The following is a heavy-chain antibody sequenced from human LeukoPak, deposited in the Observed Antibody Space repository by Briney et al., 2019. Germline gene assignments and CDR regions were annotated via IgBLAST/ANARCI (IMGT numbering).Heavy chain of an antibody. CDR3: AKKGIGYYYYYMDV. V-gene: IGHV3-33*06. CDR1: GFTFSSYG. J-gene: IGHJ6*03. Sequence: GGSLRLSCAASGFTFSSYGMHWVRQAPGKGLEWVAVIWYDGSNKYYADSVKGRFTISRDNSKNTLYLQMNSLRAEDTAVYHCAKKGIGYYYYYMDVWGKGTTVTVSS. D-gene: IGHD2-21*01. CDR2: IWYDGSNK.